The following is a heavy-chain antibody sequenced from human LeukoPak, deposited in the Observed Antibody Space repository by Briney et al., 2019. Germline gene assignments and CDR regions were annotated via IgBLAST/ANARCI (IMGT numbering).Heavy chain of an antibody. J-gene: IGHJ3*02. V-gene: IGHV3-23*01. Sequence: GGSLRLSCAASGFTFSSYAMSWVRQAPGKGLEWVSAISGGGGSTYYADSVKGRFTISRDNSKNTLYLQMNSLRAEDTAVYYCAKYRYYASGSSYGNAFDIWGQRTMVTVSS. D-gene: IGHD3-10*01. CDR2: ISGGGGST. CDR1: GFTFSSYA. CDR3: AKYRYYASGSSYGNAFDI.